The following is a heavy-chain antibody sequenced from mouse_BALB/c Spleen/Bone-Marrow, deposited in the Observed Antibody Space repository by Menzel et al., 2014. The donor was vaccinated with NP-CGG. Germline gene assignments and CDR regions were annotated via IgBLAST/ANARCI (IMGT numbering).Heavy chain of an antibody. CDR2: IDPANGNT. J-gene: IGHJ4*01. CDR3: ARWEYYAMDY. V-gene: IGHV14-3*02. D-gene: IGHD4-1*01. Sequence: EMQLQQSGAELVKPGASVKLSCTASGFNIKDTYMHWVKQRPEQGLEWIGRIDPANGNTKYDPKFQGKATITADTPSNTAYLQLSSLTSEDTAVYYCARWEYYAMDYWGQGTSVTVSS. CDR1: GFNIKDTY.